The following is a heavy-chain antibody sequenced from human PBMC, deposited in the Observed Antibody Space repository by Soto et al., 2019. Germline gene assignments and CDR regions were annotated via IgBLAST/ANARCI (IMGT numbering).Heavy chain of an antibody. CDR3: AKADCSSTSCNHDAFDI. D-gene: IGHD2-2*01. V-gene: IGHV3-30*18. Sequence: GGSLRLSCAASGFTFSSYGMHWVRQAPGKGLEWVAVISYDGSNKYYADSVKGRFTISRDNSKNTLYLQMDSLRAEDTAVYYCAKADCSSTSCNHDAFDIWGQGTMVTVS. CDR1: GFTFSSYG. CDR2: ISYDGSNK. J-gene: IGHJ3*02.